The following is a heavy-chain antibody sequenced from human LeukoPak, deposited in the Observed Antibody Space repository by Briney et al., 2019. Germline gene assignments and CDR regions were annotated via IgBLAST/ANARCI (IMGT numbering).Heavy chain of an antibody. J-gene: IGHJ6*04. V-gene: IGHV3-23*01. CDR1: GFTFSTYG. D-gene: IGHD3-10*02. CDR3: AELGITMIGGV. CDR2: ISGSGDNT. Sequence: GGSLRLSCAASGFTFSTYGMIWVRQVPGKGLEWVSAISGSGDNTYYADSVKGRFTISRDSSKNTLYLQMNSLRAEDTAVYYCAELGITMIGGVWGKGTTVTISS.